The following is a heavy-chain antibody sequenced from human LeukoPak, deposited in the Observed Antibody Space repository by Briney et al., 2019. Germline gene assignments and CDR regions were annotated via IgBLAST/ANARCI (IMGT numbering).Heavy chain of an antibody. CDR3: ARESDFSGLDP. J-gene: IGHJ5*02. V-gene: IGHV3-7*01. Sequence: GGSLRLSCAASGFTFNTYWMGWVRLAPGKGLEWVAFINEDGSSRYYVDSVKCRFTVSRDNAQNSLYLQMNNLRVDDAAVYYCARESDFSGLDPWGQGNLVTVSS. D-gene: IGHD3-3*01. CDR1: GFTFNTYW. CDR2: INEDGSSR.